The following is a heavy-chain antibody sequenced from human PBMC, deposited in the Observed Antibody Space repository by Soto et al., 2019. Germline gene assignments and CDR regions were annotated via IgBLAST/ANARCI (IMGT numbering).Heavy chain of an antibody. V-gene: IGHV4-31*03. Sequence: QVQLQEPGPGLVKPSQTLSLTCTVSAGSISSGGYYWSWIRQHPGKGLEWIGYIYYSGSTYYNPSLKSRVTISVDTSMNQFALKLSSVTAADTAVYYCARGGRRSPGMDVWGQGTTVTVSS. CDR2: IYYSGST. J-gene: IGHJ6*02. CDR3: ARGGRRSPGMDV. CDR1: AGSISSGGYY.